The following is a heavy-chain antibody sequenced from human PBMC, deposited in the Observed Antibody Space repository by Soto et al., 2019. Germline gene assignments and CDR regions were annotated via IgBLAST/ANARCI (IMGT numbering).Heavy chain of an antibody. CDR3: ARGRGLMGWFDP. V-gene: IGHV4-30-2*01. CDR2: IYHSGSP. J-gene: IGHJ5*02. D-gene: IGHD2-8*01. Sequence: SETLSVTCAFSGGTISSDVYAWSGIRQPPGKGLEWIGYIYHSGSPYYNPCLKSRVTISVDRSKNQLSLRLSSVTAADTAVYYCARGRGLMGWFDPWGQGTLVTVSS. CDR1: GGTISSDVYA.